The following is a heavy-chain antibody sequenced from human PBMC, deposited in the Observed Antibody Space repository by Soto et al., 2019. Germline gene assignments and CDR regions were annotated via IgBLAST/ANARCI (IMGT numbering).Heavy chain of an antibody. V-gene: IGHV4-59*08. CDR2: IYSSGTT. Sequence: QVQLQESGPGLVKPSETLSLSCTVSSGSISGYYWSWIRQPPGKGLEWIGSIYSSGTTYYNPSLKSRVTMSVGTSKIQFSLNLSSVTAADTAVYYCARQASYDFWDGRFYYNYYMDVWGKGTPVTVSS. D-gene: IGHD3-3*01. J-gene: IGHJ6*03. CDR3: ARQASYDFWDGRFYYNYYMDV. CDR1: SGSISGYY.